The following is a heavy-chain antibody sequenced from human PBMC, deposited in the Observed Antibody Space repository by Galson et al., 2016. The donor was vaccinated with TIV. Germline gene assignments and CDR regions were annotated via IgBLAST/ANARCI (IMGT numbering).Heavy chain of an antibody. CDR2: INPNTGGT. CDR3: ARVRLTCGGACSYAFDI. D-gene: IGHD2-21*02. J-gene: IGHJ3*02. CDR1: GYTFSAYY. Sequence: SVKVSCKASGYTFSAYYVHWVRQAPGQGLVWMGWINPNTGGTNYAQKFQGRVTMTRDTSISTASMELSRLRSDDTAVYYCARVRLTCGGACSYAFDIWGQGTMVTVSS. V-gene: IGHV1-2*02.